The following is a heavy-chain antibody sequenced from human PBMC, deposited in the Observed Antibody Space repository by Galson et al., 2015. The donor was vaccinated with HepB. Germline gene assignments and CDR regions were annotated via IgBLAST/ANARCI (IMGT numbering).Heavy chain of an antibody. J-gene: IGHJ4*02. D-gene: IGHD3-3*01. CDR2: IISDGRTT. Sequence: SLRLSCAVSGFTFSSYSMNWVRQGPGKGLEWVSRIISDGRTTNYADSVKGRFTISRDNARNTMYLQMNSLRAEDAAVYYCVRERVAALDWGQGTLVTVSS. CDR1: GFTFSSYS. CDR3: VRERVAALD. V-gene: IGHV3-74*01.